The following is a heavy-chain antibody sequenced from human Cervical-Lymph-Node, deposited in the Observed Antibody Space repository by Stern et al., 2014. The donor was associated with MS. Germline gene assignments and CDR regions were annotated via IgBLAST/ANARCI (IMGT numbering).Heavy chain of an antibody. J-gene: IGHJ3*01. V-gene: IGHV1-69*06. CDR3: VLPSKVTTAAFDV. CDR1: GGTFPSFS. D-gene: IGHD4-17*01. CDR2: IITIFDTP. Sequence: QLVQSGAEVKKPGSSVNVSCKASGGTFPSFSINWVRQVPGQSLEWMGGIITIFDTPHLAKKIQGRVTITADSSTSTVYMALNSLRSDDTAVYYCVLPSKVTTAAFDVWGRGTMVTVSS.